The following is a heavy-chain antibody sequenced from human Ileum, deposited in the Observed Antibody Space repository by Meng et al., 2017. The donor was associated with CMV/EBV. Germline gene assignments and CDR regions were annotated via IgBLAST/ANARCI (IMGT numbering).Heavy chain of an antibody. CDR3: VREGEIDPYGMDV. D-gene: IGHD2-21*01. Sequence: GESLKISCAVSGFSFGDHYMDWVRQAPGKGLEWVGRTRNKANSYITEYAASVKGRFTISRDGSKNSLYLQMNSLKTEDTAVYYCVREGEIDPYGMDVWGQGTTVTVSS. V-gene: IGHV3-72*01. CDR2: TRNKANSYIT. CDR1: GFSFGDHY. J-gene: IGHJ6*02.